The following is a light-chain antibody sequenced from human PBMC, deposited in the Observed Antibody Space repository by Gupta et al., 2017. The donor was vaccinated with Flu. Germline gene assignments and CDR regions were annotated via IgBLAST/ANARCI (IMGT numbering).Light chain of an antibody. J-gene: IGLJ3*02. CDR2: SNN. CDR3: AAWDDSLNNWV. V-gene: IGLV1-44*01. Sequence: PPSASGTPGQRVTISCSGSRSNIGSNNVNWYQQVPGTAPKLRIYSNNQRPSGVPDRFSGSKSGTSASLAISGLQSEDEGDYYCAAWDDSLNNWVFGGGTKLTVL. CDR1: RSNIGSNN.